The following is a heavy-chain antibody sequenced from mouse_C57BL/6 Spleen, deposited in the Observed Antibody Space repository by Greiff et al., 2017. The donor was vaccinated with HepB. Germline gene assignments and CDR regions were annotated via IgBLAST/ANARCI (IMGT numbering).Heavy chain of an antibody. CDR2: INPNNGGT. J-gene: IGHJ2*01. V-gene: IGHV1-22*01. CDR3: AKLFYFDY. Sequence: EVKLMESGPELVKPGASVKMSCKASGYTFTDYNMHWVKQSHGKSLEWIGYINPNNGGTSYNQKFKGKATLTVNKSSSTAYMELRSLTSEDSAVYYCAKLFYFDYWGQGTTLTVSS. D-gene: IGHD4-1*01. CDR1: GYTFTDYN.